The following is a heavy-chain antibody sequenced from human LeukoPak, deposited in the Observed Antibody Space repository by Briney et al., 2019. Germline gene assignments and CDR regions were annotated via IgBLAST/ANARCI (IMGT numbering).Heavy chain of an antibody. CDR3: AKSVESAVTTNPYFDY. V-gene: IGHV3-23*01. J-gene: IGHJ4*02. CDR1: GFTFSDYA. CDR2: ICGSGGST. D-gene: IGHD4-17*01. Sequence: QSGGSLRLSCSASGFTFSDYAMSWVRQALGKGLKWVSVICGSGGSTYNVDPVKGRFTISRDNSKNTLYLQMNSLRAEDTAVYYCAKSVESAVTTNPYFDYWGQGILVTVSS.